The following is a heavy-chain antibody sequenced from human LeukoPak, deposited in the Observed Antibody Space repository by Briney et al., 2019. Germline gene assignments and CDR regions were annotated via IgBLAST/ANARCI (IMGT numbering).Heavy chain of an antibody. Sequence: ASVKVSCKASGYTFTNYGINWVRQAPGQGLEWVGWISAYNGNTNYAQKFQGRVTMTGDTSTSTVYMELSSLRSEDTAVYYCAREGSSSWYVSIHGWFDPWGQGTLVTVSS. D-gene: IGHD6-13*01. CDR2: ISAYNGNT. CDR3: AREGSSSWYVSIHGWFDP. J-gene: IGHJ5*02. CDR1: GYTFTNYG. V-gene: IGHV1-18*01.